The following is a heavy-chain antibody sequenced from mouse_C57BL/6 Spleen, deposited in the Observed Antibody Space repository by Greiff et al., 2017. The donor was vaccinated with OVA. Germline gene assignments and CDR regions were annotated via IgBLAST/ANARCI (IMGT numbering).Heavy chain of an antibody. J-gene: IGHJ4*01. CDR3: TRSFILYYGSSYYAMDY. CDR1: GYTFTDYE. CDR2: IDPETGGT. Sequence: QVQLKESGAELVRPGASVTLSCKASGYTFTDYEMHWVKQTPVHGLEWIGAIDPETGGTAYNQKFKGKAILTADKSSSTAYMELRSLTSEDSAVYYCTRSFILYYGSSYYAMDYWGQGTSVTVSS. D-gene: IGHD1-1*01. V-gene: IGHV1-15*01.